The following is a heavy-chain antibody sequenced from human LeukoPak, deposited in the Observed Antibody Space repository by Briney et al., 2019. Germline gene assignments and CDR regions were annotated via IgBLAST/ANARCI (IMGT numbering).Heavy chain of an antibody. J-gene: IGHJ6*03. D-gene: IGHD7-27*01. CDR3: ARYSSNWGGHYVDV. Sequence: SETLSLTCAVSGYSISSGYYWGWIRQPPGKGLEWIGSIYHSGSTYYNPSLKSRVTISVDTSKNQFSLKLSSVTAADTAVYYCARYSSNWGGHYVDVWGKGTTVTVSS. CDR1: GYSISSGYY. V-gene: IGHV4-38-2*01. CDR2: IYHSGST.